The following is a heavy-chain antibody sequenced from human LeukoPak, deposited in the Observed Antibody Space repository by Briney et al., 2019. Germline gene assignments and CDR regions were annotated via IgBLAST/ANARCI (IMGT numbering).Heavy chain of an antibody. V-gene: IGHV1-8*03. J-gene: IGHJ4*02. Sequence: ASVKVSCKASGYTFTSYDINWVRQATGQGLEWMGWMNPNSGNTGYAQKFQGRVTITRNTSISTAYMELSSLRSEDTAVYYCARDVGRYYYENYDYWGQGTLVTVSS. D-gene: IGHD3-22*01. CDR1: GYTFTSYD. CDR3: ARDVGRYYYENYDY. CDR2: MNPNSGNT.